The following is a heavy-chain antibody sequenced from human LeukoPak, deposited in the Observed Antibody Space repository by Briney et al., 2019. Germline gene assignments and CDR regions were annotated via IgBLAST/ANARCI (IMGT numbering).Heavy chain of an antibody. D-gene: IGHD3-22*01. Sequence: GESLKISCKGSGYSFTSYWIGWVRQMPGKGLEWMGIIYPGDSDTRYSPSFQGQVTISADKSISAAYLQWSSLKASDTAMYYCARLSSDSSGYLGFDPWGQGTLVTVSS. J-gene: IGHJ5*02. CDR1: GYSFTSYW. CDR2: IYPGDSDT. CDR3: ARLSSDSSGYLGFDP. V-gene: IGHV5-51*01.